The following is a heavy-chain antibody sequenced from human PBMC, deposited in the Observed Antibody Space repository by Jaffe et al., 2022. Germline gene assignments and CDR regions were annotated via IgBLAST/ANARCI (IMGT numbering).Heavy chain of an antibody. CDR1: GGSISSYY. J-gene: IGHJ5*02. Sequence: QVQLQESGPGLVKPSETLSLTCTVSGGSISSYYWSWIRQPPGKGLEWIGYIYYSGSTNYNPSLKSRVTISVDTSKNQFSLKLSSVTAADTAVYYCARYFTDRLVPQLYNWFDPWGQGTLVTVSS. D-gene: IGHD2-8*01. V-gene: IGHV4-59*01. CDR3: ARYFTDRLVPQLYNWFDP. CDR2: IYYSGST.